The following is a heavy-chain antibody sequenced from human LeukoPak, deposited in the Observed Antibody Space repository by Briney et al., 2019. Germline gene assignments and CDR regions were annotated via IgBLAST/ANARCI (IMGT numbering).Heavy chain of an antibody. J-gene: IGHJ1*01. D-gene: IGHD6-19*01. V-gene: IGHV3-9*01. CDR2: ISWNSGSI. CDR3: AKSSVAGTPLTYFQH. Sequence: PGRSLRLSCAASGFTFDDYAMHWVRQAPGKGLEWVSGISWNSGSIGYADSVKGRFTISRDNAKNSLYLQMNSLRAEDTALYYCAKSSVAGTPLTYFQHWGQGTLVTVSS. CDR1: GFTFDDYA.